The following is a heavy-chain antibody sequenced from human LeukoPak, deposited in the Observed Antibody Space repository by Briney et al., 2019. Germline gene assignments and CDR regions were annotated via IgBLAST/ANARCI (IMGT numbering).Heavy chain of an antibody. J-gene: IGHJ3*01. V-gene: IGHV4-38-2*01. CDR3: ARSIPSGYCSSTSCHPS. CDR1: GYSISSGYY. Sequence: PSETLSLTCAVSGYSISSGYYWGWIRQPPGKGLEWIGSIYHSGSTYYNPSLKSRVTISVDTSKNQFSLKLSSVTAADTAVYYCARSIPSGYCSSTSCHPSWGQGTMVTVSS. D-gene: IGHD2-2*01. CDR2: IYHSGST.